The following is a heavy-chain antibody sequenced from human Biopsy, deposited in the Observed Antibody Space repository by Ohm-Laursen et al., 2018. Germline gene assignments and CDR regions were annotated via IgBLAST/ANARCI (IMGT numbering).Heavy chain of an antibody. CDR2: ISPSGATT. CDR3: ARAGVGSDGTDSYYYGMDA. Sequence: AASVKVSCKASGNTFATYHIHWVRQAPGQGLEWMGVISPSGATTSFSQKFQGRITMTRDTPTGTVYMDLNSLGSEDTAVYYCARAGVGSDGTDSYYYGMDAWGPGTTVTVSS. D-gene: IGHD5-24*01. J-gene: IGHJ6*02. V-gene: IGHV1-46*01. CDR1: GNTFATYH.